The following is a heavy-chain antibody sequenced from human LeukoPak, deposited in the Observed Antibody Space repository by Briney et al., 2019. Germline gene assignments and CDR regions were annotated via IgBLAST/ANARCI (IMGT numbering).Heavy chain of an antibody. J-gene: IGHJ4*02. CDR3: TTVSGWELPYYFDY. CDR1: GFTFSNAW. Sequence: PGGSLRRYSAASGFTFSNAWMSRVRQAPGKGLEWVGRIKSKTDGGTTDYAAPVKGRFTISRDDSKNTLYLQMNSLKTEDTAVYYCTTVSGWELPYYFDYWGQGTLVTVSS. D-gene: IGHD1-26*01. CDR2: IKSKTDGGTT. V-gene: IGHV3-15*01.